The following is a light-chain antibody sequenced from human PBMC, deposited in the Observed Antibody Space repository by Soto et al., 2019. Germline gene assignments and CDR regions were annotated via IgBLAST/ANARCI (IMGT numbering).Light chain of an antibody. Sequence: EIVLTQSPGTLSLSPGERATLSCRASQSVSSRLAWYQHKPGQAPRLLISGASSRATGIPDRFSGSGSATDFTLTISRLEPEDFALYYCQQYGGSPITFGQGTRLEIK. CDR3: QQYGGSPIT. V-gene: IGKV3-20*01. CDR1: QSVSSR. J-gene: IGKJ5*01. CDR2: GAS.